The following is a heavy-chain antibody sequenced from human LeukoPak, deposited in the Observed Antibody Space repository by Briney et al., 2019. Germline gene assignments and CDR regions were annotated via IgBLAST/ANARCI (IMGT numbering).Heavy chain of an antibody. CDR2: IDPSDSYT. J-gene: IGHJ6*02. CDR1: GYSFTSYW. D-gene: IGHD3-10*01. CDR3: ARYYYGSRGGYYYYGMDV. Sequence: GESLKISCKGSGYSFTSYWISWVRQMPGKGLEWMGRIDPSDSYTNYSPSFQGHVTISADKSISTAYLQRSSLKASDTAMYYCARYYYGSRGGYYYYGMDVWGQGTTVTVSS. V-gene: IGHV5-10-1*01.